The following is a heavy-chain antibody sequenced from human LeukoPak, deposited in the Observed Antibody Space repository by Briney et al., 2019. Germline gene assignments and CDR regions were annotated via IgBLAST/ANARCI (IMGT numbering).Heavy chain of an antibody. CDR2: FDPEDGET. CDR3: ATQLLFRRLRLGAFDI. J-gene: IGHJ3*02. D-gene: IGHD2-2*01. CDR1: GGTFSSYA. Sequence: ASVKVSCKASGGTFSSYAISWVRQAPGKGLEWMGGFDPEDGETIYAQKFQGRVTMTEDTSTDTAYMELSSLRSEDTAVYYCATQLLFRRLRLGAFDIWGQGTMVTVSS. V-gene: IGHV1-24*01.